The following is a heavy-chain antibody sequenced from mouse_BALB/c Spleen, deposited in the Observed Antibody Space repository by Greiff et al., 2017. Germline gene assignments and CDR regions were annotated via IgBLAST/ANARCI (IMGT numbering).Heavy chain of an antibody. CDR1: GFTFTDYY. D-gene: IGHD2-4*01. J-gene: IGHJ3*01. V-gene: IGHV7-3*02. CDR3: ARGIYYDYDGFAY. CDR2: IRNKANGYTT. Sequence: EVQRVESGGGLVQPGGSLRLSCATSGFTFTDYYMSWVRQPPGKALEWLGFIRNKANGYTTEYSASVKGRFTISRDNSQSILYLQMNTLRAEDSATYYCARGIYYDYDGFAYWGQGTLVTVSA.